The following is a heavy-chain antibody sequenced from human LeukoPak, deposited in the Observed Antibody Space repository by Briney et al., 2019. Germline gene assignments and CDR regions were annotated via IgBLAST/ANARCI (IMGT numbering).Heavy chain of an antibody. Sequence: PGGSLRLSCAASGFTVSSNYMSWVRQAPEKGLECVSVIYSGGSTYYADSVKGRFTISRDNSKNTLYLQMNSLRAEDTAVYYCASDRYYYDSSGYYSHYWYFDLWGRGTLVTVSS. CDR1: GFTVSSNY. CDR2: IYSGGST. D-gene: IGHD3-22*01. CDR3: ASDRYYYDSSGYYSHYWYFDL. V-gene: IGHV3-53*01. J-gene: IGHJ2*01.